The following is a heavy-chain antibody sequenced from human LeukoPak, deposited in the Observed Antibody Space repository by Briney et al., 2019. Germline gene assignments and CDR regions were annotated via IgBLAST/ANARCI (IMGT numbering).Heavy chain of an antibody. V-gene: IGHV1-69*06. CDR1: GRTFSIYA. CDR2: IIPIFGTA. J-gene: IGHJ5*02. Sequence: GASVNVSCKSCGRTFSIYAIMCVRQAPGQGREGRGGIIPIFGTANYAQKFQGRVTITADKSTSTAYMELSSLRSEDTAVYYCAPYYGDSSEIWFDPWGQGTLVTVSS. D-gene: IGHD4-17*01. CDR3: APYYGDSSEIWFDP.